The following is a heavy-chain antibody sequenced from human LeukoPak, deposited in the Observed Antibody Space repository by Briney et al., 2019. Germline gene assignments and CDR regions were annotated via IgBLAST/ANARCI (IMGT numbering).Heavy chain of an antibody. CDR2: IYSGGST. J-gene: IGHJ6*02. V-gene: IGHV3-53*01. CDR3: ARGGRTMVRGVRFYYYYGMDV. D-gene: IGHD3-10*01. CDR1: GFTVSSNY. Sequence: GGSQRLSCAASGFTVSSNYMSWVRQAPGKGLEWVSVIYSGGSTYYADSVKGRFTISRDNSKNTLYLQMNSLRAEDTAVYYCARGGRTMVRGVRFYYYYGMDVWGQGTTVTVSS.